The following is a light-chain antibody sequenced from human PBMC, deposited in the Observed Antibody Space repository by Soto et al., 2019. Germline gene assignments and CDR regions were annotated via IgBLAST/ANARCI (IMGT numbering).Light chain of an antibody. CDR1: AGGVTTGHY. V-gene: IGLV7-46*01. Sequence: QAVVTQEPSLTVSPGGTVILTCGSNAGGVTTGHYPYWFQQKPGQAPTTLIYDTTKKHSWTPARFSGSLLGGKAALTLSGAQPEDEAEYYCLLTYDGGKVFGGGTKVTVL. CDR3: LLTYDGGKV. J-gene: IGLJ3*02. CDR2: DTT.